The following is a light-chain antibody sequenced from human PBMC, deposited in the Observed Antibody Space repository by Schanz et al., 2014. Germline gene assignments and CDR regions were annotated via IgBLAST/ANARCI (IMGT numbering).Light chain of an antibody. CDR2: GAS. J-gene: IGKJ1*01. Sequence: EIVLTQSPGTLSLSPGERATLSCRASQSVSSSYLAWYQQKPGQAPRLLIYGASTRATGIPARFSGSGSGTEFTLSISSLQPEDVATYYCQQSDSTPWTFGQGTKVEIK. CDR1: QSVSSSY. V-gene: IGKV3-20*01. CDR3: QQSDSTPWT.